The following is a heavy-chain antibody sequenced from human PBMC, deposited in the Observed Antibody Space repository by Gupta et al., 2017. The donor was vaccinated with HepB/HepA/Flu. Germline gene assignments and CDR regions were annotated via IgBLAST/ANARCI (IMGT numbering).Heavy chain of an antibody. Sequence: QVQLVEAGGGVVQPGRSLRLSCAASGFTFSSYGMPWFGQAPGKGLEWVAVIWYDGSNKYYADSVKGRFTISRDNSKNTLYLQMNSLRAEDTAVYYCARELSVEDIYYGMDVWGQGTTVTVSS. J-gene: IGHJ6*02. D-gene: IGHD2-15*01. CDR1: GFTFSSYG. CDR2: IWYDGSNK. CDR3: ARELSVEDIYYGMDV. V-gene: IGHV3-33*01.